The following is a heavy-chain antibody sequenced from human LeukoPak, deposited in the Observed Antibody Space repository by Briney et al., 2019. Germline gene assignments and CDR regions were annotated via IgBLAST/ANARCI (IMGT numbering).Heavy chain of an antibody. Sequence: PGGSLRLSCAASGFTFSSYWMHWVRQAPGKGLVWVSRINSDGSSTSYADSVEGRFTISRDNAKNTLYLQMNSLRAEDTAVYYCARDSYSSNWFDPWGQGTLVTVSS. CDR1: GFTFSSYW. J-gene: IGHJ5*02. V-gene: IGHV3-74*01. D-gene: IGHD6-13*01. CDR2: INSDGSST. CDR3: ARDSYSSNWFDP.